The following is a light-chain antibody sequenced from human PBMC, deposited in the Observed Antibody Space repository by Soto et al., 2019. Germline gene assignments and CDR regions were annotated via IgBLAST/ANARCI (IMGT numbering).Light chain of an antibody. CDR2: DAS. Sequence: EIELTQSPATLSLSPGERATLSCRASQSISSYLAWYQQKPGQAPRLLIYDASNRATGIPARFSGSGSGTDFTLTISSLEPEDSAVYYCQQRSNWPLTFGPGTKVDIK. CDR3: QQRSNWPLT. CDR1: QSISSY. J-gene: IGKJ3*01. V-gene: IGKV3-11*01.